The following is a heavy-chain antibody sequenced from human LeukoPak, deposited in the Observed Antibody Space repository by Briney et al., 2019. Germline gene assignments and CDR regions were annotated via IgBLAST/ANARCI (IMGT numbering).Heavy chain of an antibody. CDR1: GFTFSSYE. CDR2: ISSSGTTV. CDR3: ARAYGYSSRWYDYDFDY. J-gene: IGHJ4*02. Sequence: GGSLRLSCAASGFTFSSYEMNWVRQAPGKGLEWVSYISSSGTTVSYADSVKGRFTISRDDAKNSLYLQMNSLRAEDTAVYYCARAYGYSSRWYDYDFDYWGQGTLVTVSS. D-gene: IGHD6-13*01. V-gene: IGHV3-48*03.